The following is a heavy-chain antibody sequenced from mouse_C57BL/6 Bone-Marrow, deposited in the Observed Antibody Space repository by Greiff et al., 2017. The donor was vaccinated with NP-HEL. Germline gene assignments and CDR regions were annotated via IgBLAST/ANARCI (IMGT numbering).Heavy chain of an antibody. CDR1: GYTFTSYW. CDR3: AREAIYYGSSYWYFDV. J-gene: IGHJ1*03. V-gene: IGHV1-52*01. CDR2: IDPSDSET. Sequence: QLQQPGAELVRPGSSVKLSCKASGYTFTSYWMHWVKQRPIQGLEWIGNIDPSDSETHYNQKFKDKATLTVDKSSSTAYRQLSSLTSEDSAVYYGAREAIYYGSSYWYFDVWGTGTTVTVSS. D-gene: IGHD1-1*01.